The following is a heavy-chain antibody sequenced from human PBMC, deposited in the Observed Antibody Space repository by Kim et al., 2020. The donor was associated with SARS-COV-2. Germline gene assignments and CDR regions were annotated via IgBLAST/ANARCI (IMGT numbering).Heavy chain of an antibody. CDR3: AREVGGIQLWPEQEGNWFDP. V-gene: IGHV3-11*06. Sequence: GGSLRLSCAASGFTFSDYYMSWIRQAPGKGLEWVSYISSSSSYTNYADSVKGRFTISRDNAKNSLYLQMNSLRAEDTAVYYCAREVGGIQLWPEQEGNWFDPWGQGTLVTVSS. J-gene: IGHJ5*02. D-gene: IGHD5-18*01. CDR1: GFTFSDYY. CDR2: ISSSSSYT.